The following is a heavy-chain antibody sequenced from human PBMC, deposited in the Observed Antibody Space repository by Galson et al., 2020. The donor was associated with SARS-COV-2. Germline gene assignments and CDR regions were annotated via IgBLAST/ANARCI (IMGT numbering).Heavy chain of an antibody. CDR3: AREDLSGDSFDG. V-gene: IGHV3-30*01. CDR1: GFTFSSYA. CDR2: ISYDGSNK. D-gene: IGHD4-17*01. J-gene: IGHJ4*02. Sequence: GESLKISCAASGFTFSSYAMHWVRQAPGKGLEWVAVISYDGSNKYYADSVKGRFTISRDNSKNTLYLQMNSLRAEDTAVYYCAREDLSGDSFDGWGQGSRVTVSS.